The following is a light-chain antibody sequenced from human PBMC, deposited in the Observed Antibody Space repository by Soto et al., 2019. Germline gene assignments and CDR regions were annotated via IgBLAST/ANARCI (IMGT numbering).Light chain of an antibody. CDR1: QSLSRSH. CDR2: GAS. Sequence: EIVLTQSPGTLSVSPGERATLSCRASQSLSRSHLAWYQHKPGQAPRVLIYGASNRATGIPDRFSGSASGTDFTLTISRLEPEDFVVYYCHQYGSSPWTFGQGTKVEIK. V-gene: IGKV3-20*01. CDR3: HQYGSSPWT. J-gene: IGKJ1*01.